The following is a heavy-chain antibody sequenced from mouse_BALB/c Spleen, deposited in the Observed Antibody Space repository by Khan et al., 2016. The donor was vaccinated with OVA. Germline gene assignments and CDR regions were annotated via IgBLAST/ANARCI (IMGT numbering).Heavy chain of an antibody. CDR1: GYTFTSYW. Sequence: VQLQESGAELAKPGASVKMSCKASGYTFTSYWMHWVKQRPGQGLEWIGYINPTTDYTEYNQIFKDKATLTADKSSSTAYMQLSSLTSEDSAVYYCVNHGSSSAWFTYGGQGTLVTVSA. D-gene: IGHD1-1*01. J-gene: IGHJ3*01. CDR2: INPTTDYT. CDR3: VNHGSSSAWFTY. V-gene: IGHV1-7*01.